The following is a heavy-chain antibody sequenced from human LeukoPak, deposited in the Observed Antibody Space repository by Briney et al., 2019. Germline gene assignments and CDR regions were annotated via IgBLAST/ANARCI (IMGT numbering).Heavy chain of an antibody. CDR3: ATRGDYDLDY. D-gene: IGHD3-22*01. V-gene: IGHV4-31*03. J-gene: IGHJ4*02. CDR2: IYHSGST. CDR1: GGSISSGGYY. Sequence: SETLSLTCTVSGGSISSGGYYWSWIRQHPGKGLEWIGYIYHSGSTYYNPSLKSRVTIAVDTSKNQFSLKVTSVTAADTAVYYCATRGDYDLDYWGQGTLVTVSS.